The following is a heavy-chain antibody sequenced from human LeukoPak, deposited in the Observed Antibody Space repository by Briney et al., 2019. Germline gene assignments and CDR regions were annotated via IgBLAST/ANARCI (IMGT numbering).Heavy chain of an antibody. CDR1: GYTFTSYG. D-gene: IGHD5-12*01. CDR3: AREGVATAYGFDY. V-gene: IGHV1-18*01. Sequence: GASVKVSCKASGYTFTSYGISWVRQAPGQGLEWMGWISAYNGNTNYAQKFQGRVTMTRDMSTSTVYMELSSLRSEDTAVYYCAREGVATAYGFDYWGQGTLVTVSS. CDR2: ISAYNGNT. J-gene: IGHJ4*02.